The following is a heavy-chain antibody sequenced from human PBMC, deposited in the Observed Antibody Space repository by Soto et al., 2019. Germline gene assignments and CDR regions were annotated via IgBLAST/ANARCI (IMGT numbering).Heavy chain of an antibody. Sequence: GGSLRLSCAASGFIFSDFWMHWVRQVPGKGLVWVSRIKTDGTVTTYADSVKGRFTISRDNARNTVYLQMNSLRADDTAVYYCVRDTSAYYPDWGPGTLVTVSS. CDR1: GFIFSDFW. D-gene: IGHD3-3*01. V-gene: IGHV3-74*03. CDR2: IKTDGTVT. J-gene: IGHJ4*02. CDR3: VRDTSAYYPD.